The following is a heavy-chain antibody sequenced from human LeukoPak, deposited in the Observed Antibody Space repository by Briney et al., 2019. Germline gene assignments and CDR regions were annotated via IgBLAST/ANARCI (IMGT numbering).Heavy chain of an antibody. V-gene: IGHV1-69*05. CDR1: GGTFSSYA. CDR2: IIPIFGTA. CDR3: AREEVGGFDP. Sequence: SVKVSCKASGGTFSSYAISWVRQAPGQGLEWIGGIIPIFGTANYAQKFQGRVTITTDESTSTAYMELSSLRSEDTAVYYCAREEVGGFDPWGPGTLVTVSS. J-gene: IGHJ5*02.